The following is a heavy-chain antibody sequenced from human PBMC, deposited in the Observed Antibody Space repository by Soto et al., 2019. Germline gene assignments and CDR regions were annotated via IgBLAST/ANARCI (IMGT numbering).Heavy chain of an antibody. CDR3: ARQIFAADY. J-gene: IGHJ4*02. V-gene: IGHV1-69*01. D-gene: IGHD3-9*01. CDR2: INPMFNST. Sequence: QVQLVQSGAEVKKPGSSVKVSCEAPGGTFDHAAITWVRQAPGQGLEWVGGINPMFNSTHYAQKFQGRVTITADAVTSTAFMELRGLTSDDTAVYYCARQIFAADYWGQGTLVVVSS. CDR1: GGTFDHAA.